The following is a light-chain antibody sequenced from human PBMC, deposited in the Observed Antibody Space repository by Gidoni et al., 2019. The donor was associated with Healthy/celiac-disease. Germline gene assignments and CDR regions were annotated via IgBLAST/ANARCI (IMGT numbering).Light chain of an antibody. CDR3: QQYNNWPEIT. CDR1: QSVSSN. V-gene: IGKV3-15*01. CDR2: GAS. Sequence: EIVMTQSPATLSVSPGERATLSCRASQSVSSNLAWYQQKPGQALRLLIYGASTRATGIPARFSGSGSGTEFTLTISSLQSEDFAVYYCQQYNNWPEITFGGGTKVEIK. J-gene: IGKJ4*01.